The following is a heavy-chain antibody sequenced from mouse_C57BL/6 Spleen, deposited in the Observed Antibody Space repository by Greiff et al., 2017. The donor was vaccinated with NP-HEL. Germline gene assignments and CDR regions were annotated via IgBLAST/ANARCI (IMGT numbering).Heavy chain of an antibody. CDR1: GYTFTSYW. CDR2: IHPNSGST. J-gene: IGHJ1*03. CDR3: ARGDYGSSDWYFDV. D-gene: IGHD1-1*01. Sequence: QVQLQQSGAELVKPGASVKLSCKASGYTFTSYWMHWVKQRPGQGLEWIGMIHPNSGSTNYNEKFNSKATLTVDKSSSTAYMQLSSLTSEDSAVYYCARGDYGSSDWYFDVWGTGTTVTVSS. V-gene: IGHV1-64*01.